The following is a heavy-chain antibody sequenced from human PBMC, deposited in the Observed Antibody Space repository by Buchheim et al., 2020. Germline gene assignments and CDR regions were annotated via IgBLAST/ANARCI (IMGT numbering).Heavy chain of an antibody. CDR3: ARAVATVTTNRYYYYGMDV. J-gene: IGHJ6*02. D-gene: IGHD4-17*01. Sequence: QVQLQESGPGLVKPSQTLSLTCTVSGGSISSGGYYWSWIRQHPGKGLEWIGYIYYSGSTYYNPSLKSRVNISVTKSKNKFSLKLSSVTAADTAVYYCARAVATVTTNRYYYYGMDVWGQGTT. CDR1: GGSISSGGYY. CDR2: IYYSGST. V-gene: IGHV4-31*03.